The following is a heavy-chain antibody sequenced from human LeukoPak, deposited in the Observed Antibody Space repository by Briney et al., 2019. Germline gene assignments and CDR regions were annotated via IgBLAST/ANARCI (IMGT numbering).Heavy chain of an antibody. J-gene: IGHJ4*02. CDR2: ISSSSSTI. CDR3: ARDRWELRLLFDY. D-gene: IGHD2-15*01. CDR1: GFTFSSYS. V-gene: IGHV3-48*04. Sequence: GGSLRLSCAASGFTFSSYSMNWVRQAPGKGLEWVSYISSSSSTIYYADSVKGRFTVSRDNAKKSLYLQMNNLRAEDTAVYFCARDRWELRLLFDYWGQGSLVTVSS.